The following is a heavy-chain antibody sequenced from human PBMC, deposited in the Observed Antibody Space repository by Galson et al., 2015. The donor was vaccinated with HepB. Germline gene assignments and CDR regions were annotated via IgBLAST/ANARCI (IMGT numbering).Heavy chain of an antibody. V-gene: IGHV3-23*01. J-gene: IGHJ4*02. CDR1: GFTFSSYA. CDR2: ISGSGGST. D-gene: IGHD4-17*01. Sequence: SLRLSCAASGFTFSSYAMSWVRQAPGKGLEWVSAISGSGGSTYYADSVKGRFTISRDNSKNTLYLQMNSLRAEDTAVYYCAKDSDLYGDYTPPAFCAYWGQGTLVTVSS. CDR3: AKDSDLYGDYTPPAFCAY.